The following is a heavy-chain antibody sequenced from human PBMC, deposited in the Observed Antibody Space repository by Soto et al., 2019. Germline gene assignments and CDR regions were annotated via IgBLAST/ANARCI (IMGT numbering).Heavy chain of an antibody. Sequence: KVSCKASGFGLSKSAVQWVRQARGKRLEWIGWIIVGIGNPNYAQNFQERVTFTRDLSTNTAYMELSSLRSEDTAVYYCAADGLPGMIPSDPWGQGTLVDVSS. D-gene: IGHD1-1*01. CDR2: IIVGIGNP. CDR1: GFGLSKSA. J-gene: IGHJ5*02. CDR3: AADGLPGMIPSDP. V-gene: IGHV1-58*01.